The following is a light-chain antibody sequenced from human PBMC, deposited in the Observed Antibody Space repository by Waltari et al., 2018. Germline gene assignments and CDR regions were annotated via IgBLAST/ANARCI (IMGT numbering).Light chain of an antibody. J-gene: IGLJ3*02. CDR1: ASTIGGNL. CDR3: ASWDDSLNGHWV. Sequence: QSVLTQPPSASGTPGQSVPISCSAGASTIGGNLVIWYQQPPGKAPKLRIYRSVLRPSGVPDRFSGSKSGTSASLAISGLQSEDEADYFCASWDDSLNGHWVFGGGTKVTVL. V-gene: IGLV1-44*01. CDR2: RSV.